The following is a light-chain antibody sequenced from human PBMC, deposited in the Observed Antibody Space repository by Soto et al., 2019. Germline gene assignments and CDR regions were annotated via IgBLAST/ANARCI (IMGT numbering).Light chain of an antibody. J-gene: IGLJ1*01. V-gene: IGLV1-40*01. CDR3: QSHDSSLSAYV. Sequence: QSVLTQPPSVSGSPGQSVTISCTWSSSNIGAGYDVHWYQQLPGTGPKLLISGNSNRPSGVPDRFSGSRSGTSASLAITGLQAEDEADYYCQSHDSSLSAYVFGTGTKVTVL. CDR2: GNS. CDR1: SSNIGAGYD.